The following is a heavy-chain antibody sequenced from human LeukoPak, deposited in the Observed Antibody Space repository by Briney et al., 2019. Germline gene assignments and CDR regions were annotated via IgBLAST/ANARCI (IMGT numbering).Heavy chain of an antibody. V-gene: IGHV4-39*01. CDR3: ASYCSSTSCYLGSVDY. CDR2: IYYSGST. CDR1: GGSISSSSYY. J-gene: IGHJ4*02. D-gene: IGHD2-2*01. Sequence: ASETLSLTCTVSGGSISSSSYYWGWIRQPPGKGLEWIGSIYYSGSTYYNPSLKSRVTISVDTSKNQFSLKLSSVTAADTAVYYCASYCSSTSCYLGSVDYWGQGTLVTVSS.